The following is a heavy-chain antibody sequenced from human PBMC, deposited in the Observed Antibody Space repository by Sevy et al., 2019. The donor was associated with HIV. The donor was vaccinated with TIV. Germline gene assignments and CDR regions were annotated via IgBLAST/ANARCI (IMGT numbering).Heavy chain of an antibody. CDR1: GFTFSDYY. CDR2: ISSSGSTI. V-gene: IGHV3-11*01. J-gene: IGHJ6*03. D-gene: IGHD1-26*01. CDR3: AREGTEWELAYYYYMDV. Sequence: GESLKISCAASGFTFSDYYMSWIRQAPGKGLEWVSYISSSGSTIYYADSVKGRFTISRDNAKNSLYLQMNSLRAEDTAVYYCAREGTEWELAYYYYMDVWGKGTTVTVSS.